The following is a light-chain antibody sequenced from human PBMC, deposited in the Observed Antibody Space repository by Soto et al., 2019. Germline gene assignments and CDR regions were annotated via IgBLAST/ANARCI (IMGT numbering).Light chain of an antibody. V-gene: IGKV1-5*03. Sequence: DIQMTQSPSTLSASVGDSVTITCRASQSIASWLAWYQQKPGKDPKFLIHSASSLKSGVPSRFSGSGSGTEFTLTIGSLQPDDFATYYCQHYKSYPWTFGQGTKVEIK. J-gene: IGKJ1*01. CDR3: QHYKSYPWT. CDR1: QSIASW. CDR2: SAS.